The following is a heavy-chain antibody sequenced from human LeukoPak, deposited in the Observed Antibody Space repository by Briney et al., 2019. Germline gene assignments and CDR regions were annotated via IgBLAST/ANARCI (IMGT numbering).Heavy chain of an antibody. D-gene: IGHD3-9*01. CDR1: GFTFSSYE. CDR3: ARAIYDILTGYYDY. V-gene: IGHV3-48*03. J-gene: IGHJ4*02. CDR2: ISSSGSTI. Sequence: GGSLRLSCAASGFTFSSYEMNWVRQAPGKGLEWVSYISSSGSTIYYADSVKGRFTISRDNAKNSLYLQMNGLRAEDTAVYYCARAIYDILTGYYDYWGQGTLVTVSS.